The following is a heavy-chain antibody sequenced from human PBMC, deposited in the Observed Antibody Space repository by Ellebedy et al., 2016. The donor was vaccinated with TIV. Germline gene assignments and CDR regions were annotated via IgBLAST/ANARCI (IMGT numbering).Heavy chain of an antibody. CDR1: GFTFSSYA. V-gene: IGHV3-23*01. Sequence: GESLKISCAASGFTFSSYAMSWVRQAPGKGLEWVSAISGSGGSTYYADSVKGRFTISRDNSKNTLYGQMNNLRAEDTAVYYCVRGGGWVADYWGQGTLVTVSS. D-gene: IGHD1-26*01. CDR3: VRGGGWVADY. CDR2: ISGSGGST. J-gene: IGHJ4*02.